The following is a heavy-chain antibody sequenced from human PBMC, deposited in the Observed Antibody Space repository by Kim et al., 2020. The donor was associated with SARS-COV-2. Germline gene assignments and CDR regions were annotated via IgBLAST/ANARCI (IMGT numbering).Heavy chain of an antibody. Sequence: SETLSLTCTVSGGSISSYYWSWIRQHPGKGLEWIGYIYYSGSTTYNPSPKSRVTISVDTSKNQFSLKLSSVTAADTAVYYCVNGGPDAFDIWGQGTMVTVSS. CDR3: VNGGPDAFDI. D-gene: IGHD3-10*01. J-gene: IGHJ3*02. V-gene: IGHV4-59*01. CDR1: GGSISSYY. CDR2: IYYSGST.